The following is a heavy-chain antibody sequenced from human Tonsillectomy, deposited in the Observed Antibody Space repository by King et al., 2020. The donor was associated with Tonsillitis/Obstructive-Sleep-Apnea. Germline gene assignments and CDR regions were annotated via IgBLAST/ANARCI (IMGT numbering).Heavy chain of an antibody. CDR3: ARVYCRGGSCYDDAFDI. V-gene: IGHV4-59*01. CDR2: IYYSGST. CDR1: GGSISSYY. J-gene: IGHJ3*02. D-gene: IGHD2-15*01. Sequence: LQLQESGPGLVKPSETLSLTCTVSGGSISSYYWSWIRQPPGKGLEWIGYIYYSGSTNYNPSLKSRVTISVDTSKNQFSLKLSSVTAADTAVYYCARVYCRGGSCYDDAFDIWGQGTMVTVSS.